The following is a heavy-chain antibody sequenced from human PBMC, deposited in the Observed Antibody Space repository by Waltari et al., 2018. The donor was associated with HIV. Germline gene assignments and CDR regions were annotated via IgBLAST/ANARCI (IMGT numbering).Heavy chain of an antibody. V-gene: IGHV3-33*01. CDR3: ARTPYDTSGYCFDY. J-gene: IGHJ4*02. D-gene: IGHD3-22*01. CDR2: VWYDGNNK. CDR1: GFIFSSYG. Sequence: QVQLVEAGGGVVQPGRSLRLSCTASGFIFSSYGRHWVRQAPGKGLEWVAVVWYDGNNKYYADSVKGRFTISRDNSKNTLYLQMNNLRVEDTAVYYCARTPYDTSGYCFDYWGQGTLVTVSS.